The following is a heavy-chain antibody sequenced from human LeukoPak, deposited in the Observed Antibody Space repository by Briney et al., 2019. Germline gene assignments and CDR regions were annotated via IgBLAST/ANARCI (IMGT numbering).Heavy chain of an antibody. D-gene: IGHD3-3*01. J-gene: IGHJ5*02. CDR1: GFTFSSYS. Sequence: PGGSLRLSCAASGFTFSSYSMNWVRQAPGKGLEWVSSISSSSSYIYYADSVKGRFTISRDNAKNSLYLQMNSLRAEDTAVYYCARTAPSPTYYDFWSGYYDAYNWFDPWGQGTRVTVSS. CDR2: ISSSSSYI. V-gene: IGHV3-21*04. CDR3: ARTAPSPTYYDFWSGYYDAYNWFDP.